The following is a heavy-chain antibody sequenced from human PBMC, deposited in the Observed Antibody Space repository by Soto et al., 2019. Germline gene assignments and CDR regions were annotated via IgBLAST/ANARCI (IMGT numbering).Heavy chain of an antibody. Sequence: SETLSLTCTVSGGSISSYYWSWIRQPPGKGLEWIGYIYYSGSTNYNPSLKSRVTILVDTSKNQFSLKLSSVTAADTAVYYCARLVDYYDSSGYYYFDYWGQGTLVTVSS. J-gene: IGHJ4*02. CDR2: IYYSGST. CDR1: GGSISSYY. D-gene: IGHD3-22*01. V-gene: IGHV4-59*08. CDR3: ARLVDYYDSSGYYYFDY.